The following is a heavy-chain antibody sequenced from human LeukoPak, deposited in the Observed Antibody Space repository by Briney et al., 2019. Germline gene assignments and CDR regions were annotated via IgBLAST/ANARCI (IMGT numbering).Heavy chain of an antibody. CDR2: INPKSGGT. CDR3: ANSNYYGSGISDY. V-gene: IGHV1-2*06. Sequence: ASVKVSCKASGYTFTGYYAHWVRQAPGQGLEWMGRINPKSGGTNYAQKFQGRVTMTRDTSISTAYMELSRLRSDDTAMYYCANSNYYGSGISDYWGQRTLVTVSS. D-gene: IGHD3-10*01. CDR1: GYTFTGYY. J-gene: IGHJ4*02.